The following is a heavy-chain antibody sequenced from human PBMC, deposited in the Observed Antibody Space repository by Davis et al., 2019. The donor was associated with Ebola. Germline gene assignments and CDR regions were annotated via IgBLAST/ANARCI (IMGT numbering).Heavy chain of an antibody. CDR3: AKDTANSGYCPLDQ. CDR2: VTGSGDST. V-gene: IGHV3-23*01. J-gene: IGHJ4*02. D-gene: IGHD3-22*01. Sequence: PGGSLRLSCIASGFTLNTYAMTWVRQAPEKGLEWVSTVTGSGDSTYYADSVKGRFTISKDRSKNTLYLQMNSLRAEDTAVYYCAKDTANSGYCPLDQWGQGTLVTVSS. CDR1: GFTLNTYA.